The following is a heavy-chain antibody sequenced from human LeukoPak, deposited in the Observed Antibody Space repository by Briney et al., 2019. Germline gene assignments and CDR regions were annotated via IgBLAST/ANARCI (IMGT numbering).Heavy chain of an antibody. CDR2: IYHSGST. Sequence: SQTLSLTCTVSGGSISSGGYYWSWIRQPPGKGLEWIGYIYHSGSTYYNPSLKSRVTISEDTSGKQFSLRLGSVTAADTAVYFCARVGSGLNLYYFDYWGQGILVTVSS. J-gene: IGHJ4*02. CDR3: ARVGSGLNLYYFDY. D-gene: IGHD3-3*01. V-gene: IGHV4-30-2*01. CDR1: GGSISSGGYY.